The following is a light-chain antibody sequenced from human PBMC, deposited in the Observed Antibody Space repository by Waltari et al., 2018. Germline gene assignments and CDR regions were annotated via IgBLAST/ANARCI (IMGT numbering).Light chain of an antibody. CDR3: ETWDTSLSAWV. V-gene: IGLV1-51*01. Sequence: QSVLTQAPSVSAAPGQKVTISCAGSSSNIGSKYVSWYPQFPGTAPKLLIYDNDKRPSGIPDRFSASKSGTSATLGITGLQTGDEANYYCETWDTSLSAWVFGGGTKLTVL. CDR1: SSNIGSKY. CDR2: DND. J-gene: IGLJ3*02.